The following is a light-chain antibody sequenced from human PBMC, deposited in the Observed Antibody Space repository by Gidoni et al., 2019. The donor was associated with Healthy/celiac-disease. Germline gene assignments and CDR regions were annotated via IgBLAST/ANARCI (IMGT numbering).Light chain of an antibody. Sequence: QSALTQPASVSRSPGQSITISCTGTSSDVGCYNYVSWYQQHPGKAPKLMIYEVSNRPSGVSNRFSGSKSGNTASMTISGLQAEDEADYYCSSYTSSSTPLVFGTGTKVTVL. CDR3: SSYTSSSTPLV. J-gene: IGLJ1*01. CDR2: EVS. V-gene: IGLV2-14*01. CDR1: SSDVGCYNY.